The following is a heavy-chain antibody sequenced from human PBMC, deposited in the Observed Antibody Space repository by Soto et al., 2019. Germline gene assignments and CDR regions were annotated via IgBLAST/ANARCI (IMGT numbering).Heavy chain of an antibody. V-gene: IGHV3-30*18. CDR2: ISYDGSNK. J-gene: IGHJ6*02. Sequence: QVQLVESGGGVVQPGRSLRLSCAASGFTFSSYGMHWVRQAPGKGLEWVAVISYDGSNKYYADSVKGRFTISRDNSKNTLYLQMNSLRAEDTAVYYCAKDVLGAVVPAAIKGLGYYYYGMDVWGQGTTVTVSS. CDR1: GFTFSSYG. CDR3: AKDVLGAVVPAAIKGLGYYYYGMDV. D-gene: IGHD2-2*02.